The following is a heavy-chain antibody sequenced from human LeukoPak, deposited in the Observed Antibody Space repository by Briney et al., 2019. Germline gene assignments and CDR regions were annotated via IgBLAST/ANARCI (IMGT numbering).Heavy chain of an antibody. D-gene: IGHD3-16*02. CDR2: ISAYNGNT. CDR3: ARVRNDYVWGSYRYTYYFDY. J-gene: IGHJ4*02. Sequence: GASVKVSCKASGYTFTSYGISWVRQAPGQGLEWMGWISAYNGNTNYAQKLQGRVTMTTDTSTSTAYMELRNLRSDDTAVYYCARVRNDYVWGSYRYTYYFDYWGQGTLVTVSS. CDR1: GYTFTSYG. V-gene: IGHV1-18*01.